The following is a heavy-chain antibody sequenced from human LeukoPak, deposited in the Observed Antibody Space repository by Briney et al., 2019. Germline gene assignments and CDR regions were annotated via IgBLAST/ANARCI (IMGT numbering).Heavy chain of an antibody. CDR1: GFTFSSYS. D-gene: IGHD3-10*01. Sequence: GGSLRLSCAASGFTFSSYSMNWVRQAPGKGLEWVSYISSSGSTIYYADSVKGRFTISRDNAKNSLYLQMNSLRAEDTAVYYCARDPSPSYYYGSGSYYRWFDPWGQGTLVTVSS. CDR3: ARDPSPSYYYGSGSYYRWFDP. V-gene: IGHV3-48*04. CDR2: ISSSGSTI. J-gene: IGHJ5*02.